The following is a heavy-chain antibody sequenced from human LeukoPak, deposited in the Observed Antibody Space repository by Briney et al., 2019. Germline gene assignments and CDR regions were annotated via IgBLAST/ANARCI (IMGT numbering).Heavy chain of an antibody. CDR3: VRGGYCSGDTCYRLNAFDI. CDR1: GFTFNNHE. Sequence: PGGSLRLSCATSGFTFNNHEMNWVRQAPGKGLEWVSYISPGGSTIYYTDSVKGRFTISRENAKNSLYLQMSSLRDEDTAVYYCVRGGYCSGDTCYRLNAFDIWGQGTTVIVSS. D-gene: IGHD2-15*01. CDR2: ISPGGSTI. J-gene: IGHJ3*02. V-gene: IGHV3-48*03.